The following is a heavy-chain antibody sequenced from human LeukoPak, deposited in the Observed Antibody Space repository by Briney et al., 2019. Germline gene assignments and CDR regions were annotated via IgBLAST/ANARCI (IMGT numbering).Heavy chain of an antibody. V-gene: IGHV1-2*06. J-gene: IGHJ5*02. CDR1: GYTFTGYY. D-gene: IGHD2-15*01. CDR2: INPNSGGT. CDR3: ARGYCSGGSCYSVENWFDP. Sequence: GASVKVSCKAAGYTFTGYYMFWVRQAPGQGLEWMGRINPNSGGTNYAQKFQGRVIMTRDTSISTAYMELSRLRSGDTAVYYCARGYCSGGSCYSVENWFDPWGQGTLVTVSS.